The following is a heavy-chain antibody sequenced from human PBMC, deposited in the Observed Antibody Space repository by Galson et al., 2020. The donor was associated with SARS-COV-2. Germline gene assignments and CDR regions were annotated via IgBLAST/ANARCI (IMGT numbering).Heavy chain of an antibody. CDR2: ISAYNGNT. CDR3: ARDGYYDNSVHIGGSWFDP. Sequence: ASVKVSCKASGYTFNNYGISWVRQAPGQGLEWMGWISAYNGNTNYAQKFQGRVTMTTDTSTSTAYMELRSLRSDDTAVYYCARDGYYDNSVHIGGSWFDPWGQGTLVTVSS. D-gene: IGHD3-22*01. V-gene: IGHV1-18*01. J-gene: IGHJ5*02. CDR1: GYTFNNYG.